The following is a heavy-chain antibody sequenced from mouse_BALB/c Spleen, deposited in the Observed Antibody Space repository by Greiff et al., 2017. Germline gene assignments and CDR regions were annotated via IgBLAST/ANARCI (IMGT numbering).Heavy chain of an antibody. J-gene: IGHJ4*01. CDR2: IWAGGST. D-gene: IGHD1-2*01. Sequence: QVQLQQSGPGLVAPSQSLSITCTVSGFSLTSYGVHWVRQPPGKGLEWLGVIWAGGSTNYNSALMSRLSISKDNSKSQVFLKMNSLQTDDTAMYYCARDYGPYYYAMDYWGQGTSVTVSS. V-gene: IGHV2-9*02. CDR1: GFSLTSYG. CDR3: ARDYGPYYYAMDY.